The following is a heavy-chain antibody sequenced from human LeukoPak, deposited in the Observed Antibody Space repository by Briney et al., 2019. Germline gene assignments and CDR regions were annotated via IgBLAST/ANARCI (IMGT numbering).Heavy chain of an antibody. CDR3: AREASSWYSADY. J-gene: IGHJ4*02. CDR2: IYYSGST. Sequence: TSETLSLTCTVSGGSISSYYWSWIRQPPGKGLEWIGYIYYSGSTNYNPSLKSRVTISVDTSKNQFSLKLSSVTAADTAVYYCAREASSWYSADYWGQGTLVTVSS. CDR1: GGSISSYY. D-gene: IGHD6-13*01. V-gene: IGHV4-59*01.